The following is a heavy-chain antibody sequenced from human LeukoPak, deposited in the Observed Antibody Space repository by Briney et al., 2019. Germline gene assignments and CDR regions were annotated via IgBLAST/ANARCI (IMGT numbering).Heavy chain of an antibody. Sequence: GSLRLSCAASGFTFSSYAMNWVRQAPGKGLQWVSAISPSGGSTYYADSVKGRFTISRDNSNTLYLQMNSLRAEDTAVYYCAKAGSHSYFDYWGQGTLVTVSS. D-gene: IGHD1-26*01. J-gene: IGHJ4*02. V-gene: IGHV3-23*01. CDR3: AKAGSHSYFDY. CDR2: ISPSGGST. CDR1: GFTFSSYA.